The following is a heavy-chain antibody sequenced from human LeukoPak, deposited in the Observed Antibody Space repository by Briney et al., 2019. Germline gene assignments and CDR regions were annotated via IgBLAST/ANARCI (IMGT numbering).Heavy chain of an antibody. CDR2: IIPIFGTA. Sequence: SVKVSCKASGGTFSSYAISWVRQAPGQGLEWMGGIIPIFGTANYAQKFQGRVTITADESTSTAYMELSSLRSEDTAVYYCASHPGRRFLEWFDPWGQGTLVTVSS. D-gene: IGHD3-3*01. J-gene: IGHJ5*02. V-gene: IGHV1-69*01. CDR1: GGTFSSYA. CDR3: ASHPGRRFLEWFDP.